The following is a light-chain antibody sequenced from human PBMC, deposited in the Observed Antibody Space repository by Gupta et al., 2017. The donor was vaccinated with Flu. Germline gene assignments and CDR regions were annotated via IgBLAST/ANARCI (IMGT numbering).Light chain of an antibody. J-gene: IGKJ3*01. CDR1: QGISND. CDR2: AAS. Sequence: RVTVTCRASQGISNDLSWYQQKPGKAPRLLIYAASSLQRGVPSRFSGSGSGTDFTLTISSLQPEDFATYYCLQDYSYPLTFGPGTKVDIK. V-gene: IGKV1-6*01. CDR3: LQDYSYPLT.